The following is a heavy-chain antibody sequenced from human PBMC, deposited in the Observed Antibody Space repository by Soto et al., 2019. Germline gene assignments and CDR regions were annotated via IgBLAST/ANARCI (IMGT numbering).Heavy chain of an antibody. V-gene: IGHV1-2*02. D-gene: IGHD1-1*01. CDR2: INPNSGGT. CDR1: GYTFIGYY. CDR3: ARGRTGTTSYFDY. Sequence: ASVKVSCKASGYTFIGYYLHWVRQAPGQGLEWMGWINPNSGGTNYAQKFQGRVTMTRDTSISTAYMELSRLRSDDTAVYYCARGRTGTTSYFDYWGQGNLVTVSS. J-gene: IGHJ4*02.